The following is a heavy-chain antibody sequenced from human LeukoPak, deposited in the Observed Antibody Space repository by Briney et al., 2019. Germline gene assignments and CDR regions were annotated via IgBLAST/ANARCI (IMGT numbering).Heavy chain of an antibody. Sequence: ASVTASCKASGGTFSSYAISWVRQAPGQGLEWMGWINTNTGNPTYAQGFTGRFVFSLDTSVSTAYLQISSLKAEDTAVYYCARAYMTTVTSIFDYWGQGTLVTVSS. D-gene: IGHD4-17*01. V-gene: IGHV7-4-1*02. CDR2: INTNTGNP. CDR3: ARAYMTTVTSIFDY. J-gene: IGHJ4*02. CDR1: GGTFSSYA.